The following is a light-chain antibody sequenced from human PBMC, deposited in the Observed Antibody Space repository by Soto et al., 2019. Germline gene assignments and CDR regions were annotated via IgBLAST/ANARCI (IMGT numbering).Light chain of an antibody. CDR1: QTISSW. V-gene: IGKV1-5*01. Sequence: DIQMTQSPSTLSGSVGDRVTITCRASQTISSWLAWYQQKPGKAPELLIYAASTLQSGVPSRFSGSGSGTDFTLTISCLQSEDFATYYCQQYYSLPLTFGGGTKVDI. CDR3: QQYYSLPLT. J-gene: IGKJ4*01. CDR2: AAS.